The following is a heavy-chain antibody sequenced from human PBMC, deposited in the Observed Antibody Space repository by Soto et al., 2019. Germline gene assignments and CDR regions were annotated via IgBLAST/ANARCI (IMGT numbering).Heavy chain of an antibody. CDR1: GRSITSRDSS. J-gene: IGHJ4*02. V-gene: IGHV4-30-4*08. CDR3: AGGSSSIS. CDR2: IYYNGAA. Sequence: PSEILSLTCTVSGRSITSRDSSWGWIRQRPGEGLEWVGYIYYNGAAYYNPSLKSRLSISEDTSTNQFSLQMNSVTAADTAVYFCAGGSSSISWGQGTQVTVSS. D-gene: IGHD6-6*01.